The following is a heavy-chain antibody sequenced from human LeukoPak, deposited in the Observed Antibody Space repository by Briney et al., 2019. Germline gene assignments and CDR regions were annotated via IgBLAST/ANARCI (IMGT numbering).Heavy chain of an antibody. CDR2: INPSGDNA. D-gene: IGHD4-17*01. V-gene: IGHV1-46*03. CDR3: ACDYGNNWFDP. Sequence: GASVKASCKASGYTFTPYYTHWVRQAPGQGLEWMAMINPSGDNAIYAQKFQGRVTMTRDTSTNTVYMELSSLTSEDTAIYYCACDYGNNWFDPWGQGTLVTVSS. J-gene: IGHJ5*02. CDR1: GYTFTPYY.